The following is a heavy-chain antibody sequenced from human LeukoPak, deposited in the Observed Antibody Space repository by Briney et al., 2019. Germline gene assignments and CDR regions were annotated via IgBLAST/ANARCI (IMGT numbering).Heavy chain of an antibody. V-gene: IGHV3-74*01. D-gene: IGHD3-22*01. CDR3: ARDSSGADYYDSSGFDY. Sequence: GGSLRLSCAASEFTFSNYWMHWVRQAPGKGLVWVSRISTDGSSIRYADSVKGRFTISRDNAKNTLYLQMNSLRVEDTAVYYCARDSSGADYYDSSGFDYWGQGILVTVSS. CDR2: ISTDGSSI. J-gene: IGHJ4*02. CDR1: EFTFSNYW.